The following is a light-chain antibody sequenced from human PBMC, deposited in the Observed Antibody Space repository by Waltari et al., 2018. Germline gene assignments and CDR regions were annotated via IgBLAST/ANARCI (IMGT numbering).Light chain of an antibody. V-gene: IGLV1-47*01. CDR2: RSN. Sequence: QSVLTQPPSASGTPGQSITISCSGSSSNIGGNFVYWYHQLPGTAPRLLIYRSNQRPSGVPDRCSGARAGTSASLAISGLRSEDEGDYYCAVWDDSLSGYIFGPGTRV. CDR1: SSNIGGNF. CDR3: AVWDDSLSGYI. J-gene: IGLJ1*01.